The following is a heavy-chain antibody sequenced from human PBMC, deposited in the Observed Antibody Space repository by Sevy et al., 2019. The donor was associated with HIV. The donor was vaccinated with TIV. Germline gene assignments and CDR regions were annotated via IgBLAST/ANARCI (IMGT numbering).Heavy chain of an antibody. CDR3: TRGYYYDSSGYSDY. Sequence: GGSLRLSCTGSGFTFGDYAMSWFRQAPGMGLEWVGFIRSKDYGDGTEYPASVTSRFTMSSDDAKSIAGLQMTSLKTEDTAVYYCTRGYYYDSSGYSDYWGQGTLVTVSS. D-gene: IGHD3-22*01. J-gene: IGHJ4*02. V-gene: IGHV3-49*03. CDR1: GFTFGDYA. CDR2: IRSKDYGDGT.